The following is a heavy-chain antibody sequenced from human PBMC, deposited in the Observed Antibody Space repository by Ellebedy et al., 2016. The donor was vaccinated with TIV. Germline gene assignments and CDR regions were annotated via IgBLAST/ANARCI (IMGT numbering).Heavy chain of an antibody. J-gene: IGHJ4*02. V-gene: IGHV3-23*01. CDR3: AKDTWFGESDY. CDR2: ISGSGGST. CDR1: GFTFSSYA. Sequence: GESLKISCTASGFTFSSYAMSWVRQAPGKGLEWVSGISGSGGSTYYADSVKSRFTISRDNSKNTLYLQMNSLRAEDTAVYYCAKDTWFGESDYWGQGTLVTVSS. D-gene: IGHD3-10*01.